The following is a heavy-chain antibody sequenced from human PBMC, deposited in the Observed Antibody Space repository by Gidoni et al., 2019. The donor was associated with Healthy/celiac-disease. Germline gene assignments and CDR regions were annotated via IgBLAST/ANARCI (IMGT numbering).Heavy chain of an antibody. CDR1: GFTFSSYW. CDR3: ARDGFLEWLDDYYYGMDV. Sequence: EVQLVESGGGLVQPGGSLRLSWAASGFTFSSYWMSWVRQAPGKGLEWVANIKQDGSEKYYVDSVKGRFTISRDNAKNSLYLQMNSLRAEDTAVYYCARDGFLEWLDDYYYGMDVWGQGTTVTVSS. J-gene: IGHJ6*02. CDR2: IKQDGSEK. D-gene: IGHD3-3*01. V-gene: IGHV3-7*01.